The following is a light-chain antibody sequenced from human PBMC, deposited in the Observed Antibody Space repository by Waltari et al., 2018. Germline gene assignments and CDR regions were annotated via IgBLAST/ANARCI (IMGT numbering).Light chain of an antibody. J-gene: IGKJ1*01. Sequence: DIQMTQSPSSLSASVGDRVTITCRASQGIDNYLAWYQQKPGKVPKLLIYGASTVQSGVSARFSGSGSGTEFTLTIRSLQPEDVASYYCQKYNGAPKMFGQGTKVEVK. CDR1: QGIDNY. V-gene: IGKV1-27*01. CDR3: QKYNGAPKM. CDR2: GAS.